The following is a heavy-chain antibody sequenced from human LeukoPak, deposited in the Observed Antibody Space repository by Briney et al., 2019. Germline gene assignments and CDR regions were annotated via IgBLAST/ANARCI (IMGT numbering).Heavy chain of an antibody. CDR3: ARDGLPFDY. V-gene: IGHV3-7*03. J-gene: IGHJ4*02. Sequence: PGGSLGLSCEASGFTFRSYWMSWVRQAPGKGLEWVANIKQDGSEKYYVDTVKGRFTISRDNAKKSLYLQMNSLRAEDTAVYYCARDGLPFDYWGQGTLVTVSS. CDR1: GFTFRSYW. CDR2: IKQDGSEK.